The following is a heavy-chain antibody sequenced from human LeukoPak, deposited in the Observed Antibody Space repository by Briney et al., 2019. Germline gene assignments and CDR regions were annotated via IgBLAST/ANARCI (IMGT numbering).Heavy chain of an antibody. Sequence: GGSLRLSCAASGFTFSSYGMHGVRQAPGKGLEWVAVIWYDGSNKYYADSVKGRFTISRDNAKNTLYLQMNSLRVEDTAVYYCGRALGSPLDYWGQGTLVTVSA. CDR1: GFTFSSYG. CDR2: IWYDGSNK. J-gene: IGHJ4*02. CDR3: GRALGSPLDY. D-gene: IGHD1-26*01. V-gene: IGHV3-33*01.